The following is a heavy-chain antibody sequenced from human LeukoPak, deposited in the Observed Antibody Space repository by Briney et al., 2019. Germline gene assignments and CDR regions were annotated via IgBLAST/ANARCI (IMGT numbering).Heavy chain of an antibody. CDR2: ISGSGDST. Sequence: GGSLRLSCAASGVTFSNDAMTWVRQTPGRGLEWVSAISGSGDSTYYADSVKGRFTISRDNSKNTLYLQMNSLRAEDTAVYYCVQEGPRGLAFDIWGQGTKVTVSS. CDR1: GVTFSNDA. V-gene: IGHV3-23*01. CDR3: VQEGPRGLAFDI. J-gene: IGHJ3*02.